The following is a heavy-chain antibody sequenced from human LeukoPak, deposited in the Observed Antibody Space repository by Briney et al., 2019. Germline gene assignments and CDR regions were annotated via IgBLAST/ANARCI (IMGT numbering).Heavy chain of an antibody. CDR1: GFTFSIYT. V-gene: IGHV3-21*01. D-gene: IGHD7-27*01. CDR3: ARDLAWGGY. CDR2: ITSSSSSM. Sequence: GGSLRLSCVASGFTFSIYTMSWVRQAPGKGLEWVSSITSSSSSMYSADSVKGRLTISRDNAKNSLYLQMNSLRAEDAAVYYCARDLAWGGYWGQGTLVTVSS. J-gene: IGHJ4*02.